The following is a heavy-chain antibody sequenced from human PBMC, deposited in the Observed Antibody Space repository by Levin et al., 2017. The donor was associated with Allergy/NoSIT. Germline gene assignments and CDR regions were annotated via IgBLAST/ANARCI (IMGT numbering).Heavy chain of an antibody. CDR2: IYYSGST. CDR1: GGSISSSSYY. D-gene: IGHD6-19*01. J-gene: IGHJ6*03. CDR3: APAVAGSPPGYYMDV. Sequence: SETLSLTCTVSGGSISSSSYYWGWIRQPPGKGLEWIGSIYYSGSTYYNPSLKSRVTISVDTSKNQFSLKLSSVTAADTAVYYCAPAVAGSPPGYYMDVWGKGTTVTVSS. V-gene: IGHV4-39*01.